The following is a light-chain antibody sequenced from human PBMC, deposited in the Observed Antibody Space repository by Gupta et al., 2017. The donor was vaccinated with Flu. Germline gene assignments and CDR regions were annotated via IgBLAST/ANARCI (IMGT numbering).Light chain of an antibody. CDR1: GRISSW. CDR2: KAS. J-gene: IGKJ4*01. CDR3: QQDVEFYRLT. Sequence: DVEMTQSPAILSASVGDTVTISCRASGRISSWLAWYQQKPGIAPKLLIYKASTLERGVPSRFSGSGCGRNYSLTISSRQPDDFATYYCQQDVEFYRLTFGGGTKVKMK. V-gene: IGKV1-5*03.